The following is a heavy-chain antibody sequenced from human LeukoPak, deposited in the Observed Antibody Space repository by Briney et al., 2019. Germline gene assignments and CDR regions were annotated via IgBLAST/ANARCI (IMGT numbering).Heavy chain of an antibody. CDR1: GFALSSYT. V-gene: IGHV3-66*01. J-gene: IGHJ3*02. Sequence: PGGSLTLSCAASGFALSSYTMSWVRQAPGKGLEWVSVIYSGGSTYYADSVKGRLTISRDNSKNTLYLQMNSLRAEDTAVYYCATSYSYGQNDAFDIWGQGTMVTVSS. CDR2: IYSGGST. CDR3: ATSYSYGQNDAFDI. D-gene: IGHD5-18*01.